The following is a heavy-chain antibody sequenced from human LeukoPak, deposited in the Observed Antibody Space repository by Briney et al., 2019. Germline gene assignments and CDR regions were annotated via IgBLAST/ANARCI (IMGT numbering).Heavy chain of an antibody. CDR3: AKGKVAVAGRSGMDY. D-gene: IGHD6-19*01. V-gene: IGHV3-30*18. Sequence: GGSLRLSCAASRFTFSRYGMHWVRQAPGKGLEWVAVISYDGSNKDYADSVKGRLTISRDNSKNTVYLQMNSLRVEDTAVYYCAKGKVAVAGRSGMDYWGQGTLVTVSS. J-gene: IGHJ4*02. CDR2: ISYDGSNK. CDR1: RFTFSRYG.